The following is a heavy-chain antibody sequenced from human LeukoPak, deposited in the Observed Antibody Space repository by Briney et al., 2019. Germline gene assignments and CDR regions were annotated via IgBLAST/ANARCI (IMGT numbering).Heavy chain of an antibody. CDR3: AKDPLSVTTGFFDY. CDR2: ISYDGSNK. CDR1: GFTFSSYG. V-gene: IGHV3-30*18. D-gene: IGHD4-17*01. J-gene: IGHJ4*02. Sequence: GGSLRLSCAASGFTFSSYGMHWVRQAPGKGLEWVAVISYDGSNKYYADSVKGRFTISRDNSKNTLYLQMNSLRAEDTAVYYCAKDPLSVTTGFFDYWGQGTLVTASS.